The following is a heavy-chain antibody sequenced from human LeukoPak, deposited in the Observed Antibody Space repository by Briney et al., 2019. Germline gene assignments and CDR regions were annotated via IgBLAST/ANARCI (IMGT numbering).Heavy chain of an antibody. Sequence: GGSLRLSCAVSGINFRGYWMAWVRQAPGKGLEWVANMKQDGSEKYYVDSVKDRFTISRDNAKNSLYLEMNSLRVEDTAVYYCARDLGHTGYDLYDYWGQGTLVTVSS. D-gene: IGHD5-12*01. J-gene: IGHJ4*02. V-gene: IGHV3-7*01. CDR2: MKQDGSEK. CDR1: GINFRGYW. CDR3: ARDLGHTGYDLYDY.